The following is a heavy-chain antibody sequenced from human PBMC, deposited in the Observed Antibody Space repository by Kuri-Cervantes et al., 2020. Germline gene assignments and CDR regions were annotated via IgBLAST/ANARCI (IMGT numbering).Heavy chain of an antibody. CDR1: GYTFTGYY. CDR3: ATASHCSSTSCYSYYYYYYGMDV. V-gene: IGHV1-24*01. Sequence: ASVKVSCKASGYTFTGYYMHWARQAPGKGLEWMGGFDPEDGETIYAQKFQGRVTMTEDTSTDTAYMELSSLRSEDTAVYYCATASHCSSTSCYSYYYYYYGMDVWGQGTTVTVSS. D-gene: IGHD2-2*01. J-gene: IGHJ6*02. CDR2: FDPEDGET.